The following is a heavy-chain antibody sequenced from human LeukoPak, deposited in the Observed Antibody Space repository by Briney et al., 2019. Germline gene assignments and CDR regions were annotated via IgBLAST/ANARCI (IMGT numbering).Heavy chain of an antibody. J-gene: IGHJ5*02. CDR2: IYYSGST. CDR3: ARGMEPPYDYNWFGP. D-gene: IGHD1-14*01. CDR1: SGSISSSSYY. V-gene: IGHV4-39*07. Sequence: PSETLSLTCTVSSGSISSSSYYWGWIRQPPGKGLEWIGSIYYSGSTYYNPSLKSRVTISVDTSKNQFSLKLSSVTAADTAVYFCARGMEPPYDYNWFGPWGQGTLVTVSS.